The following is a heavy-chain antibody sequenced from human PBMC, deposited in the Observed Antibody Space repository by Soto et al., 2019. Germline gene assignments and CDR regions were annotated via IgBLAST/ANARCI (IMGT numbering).Heavy chain of an antibody. D-gene: IGHD5-12*01. Sequence: QVQLVESGGGVVQPGRSLRLSCAASGFIFNSYGMHWIRQAPGKGLEWVAVISYDGSNIFYADSVKGRFTISGDNSNNTLYLQMNSLRGDDTAVYYCARGVRGVATIAIGFYLDYWGQGTLVTTSS. CDR1: GFIFNSYG. J-gene: IGHJ4*02. CDR2: ISYDGSNI. V-gene: IGHV3-30*03. CDR3: ARGVRGVATIAIGFYLDY.